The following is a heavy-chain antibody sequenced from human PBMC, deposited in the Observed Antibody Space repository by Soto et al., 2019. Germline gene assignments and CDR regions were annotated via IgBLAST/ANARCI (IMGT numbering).Heavy chain of an antibody. Sequence: EVQLLESGGGLVQPGGSLRLSCAASGFTFSNYAMSWVRQAPGKGLEWVSGIGGRATSAYYADSVKVRFAISRDNSYNTLFLQLNSLRAEDTAVYYCAKSRYSDSSGEFYDFWGQGTLVSVSS. J-gene: IGHJ4*02. CDR3: AKSRYSDSSGEFYDF. CDR1: GFTFSNYA. D-gene: IGHD3-22*01. CDR2: IGGRATSA. V-gene: IGHV3-23*01.